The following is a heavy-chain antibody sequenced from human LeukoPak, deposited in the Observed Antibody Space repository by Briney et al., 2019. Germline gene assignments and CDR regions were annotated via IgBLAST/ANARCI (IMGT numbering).Heavy chain of an antibody. CDR1: GFTFSSYA. Sequence: GGSLRLSCAASGFTFSSYAMHWVRQVPGKGLEWVAVISYDGSNKYYADSVKGRFTISRDNSKNTLYLQMNSLRAEDTAVYYCARVGDYGDSYIPEYYFDYWGQGTLVTVSS. CDR2: ISYDGSNK. V-gene: IGHV3-30-3*01. CDR3: ARVGDYGDSYIPEYYFDY. J-gene: IGHJ4*02. D-gene: IGHD4-17*01.